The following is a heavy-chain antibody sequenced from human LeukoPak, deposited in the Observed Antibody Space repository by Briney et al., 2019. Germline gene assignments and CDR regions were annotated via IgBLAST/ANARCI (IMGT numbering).Heavy chain of an antibody. V-gene: IGHV3-30*02. J-gene: IGHJ4*02. CDR1: GFTFSSYG. Sequence: PGGPLRLSCAASGFTFSSYGMHWVRQAPGKGLEWVAFIRYDGSNKYYADSVKGRFTISRDNSKNTLYLQMNSLRAEDTAVYYCARESGIGYYDSSGYYYFDYWGQGTLVTVSS. D-gene: IGHD3-22*01. CDR2: IRYDGSNK. CDR3: ARESGIGYYDSSGYYYFDY.